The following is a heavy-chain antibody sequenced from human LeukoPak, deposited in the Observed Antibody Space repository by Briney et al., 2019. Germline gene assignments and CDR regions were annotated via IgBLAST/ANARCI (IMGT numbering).Heavy chain of an antibody. V-gene: IGHV3-48*04. CDR2: IIKSSDRI. D-gene: IGHD2-15*01. CDR3: AKILLKDEGGSSFLHK. J-gene: IGHJ4*02. CDR1: GFTFSSYS. Sequence: GGSLRLSCAASGFTFSSYSMNWVRQAPGKGLGWVSYIIKSSDRIYHADSVKGRFTISRDNAKNSLYLQMDSLRAEDTAVYYCAKILLKDEGGSSFLHKWARGPRAPFSS.